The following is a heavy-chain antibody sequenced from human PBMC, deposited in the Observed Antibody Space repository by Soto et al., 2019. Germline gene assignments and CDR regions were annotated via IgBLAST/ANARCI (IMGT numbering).Heavy chain of an antibody. V-gene: IGHV1-69*13. CDR1: GGTFSSYA. CDR3: ARHKLSRWQPNWFAP. D-gene: IGHD6-19*01. J-gene: IGHJ5*02. CDR2: IIPIFGTA. Sequence: SVKVSCKASGGTFSSYAISWVRQAPGQGLEWMGGIIPIFGTANYAQKFQGRVTITADESTSTAYMELSSLRSEDTAVYYCARHKLSRWQPNWFAPWGQGTLVTVSS.